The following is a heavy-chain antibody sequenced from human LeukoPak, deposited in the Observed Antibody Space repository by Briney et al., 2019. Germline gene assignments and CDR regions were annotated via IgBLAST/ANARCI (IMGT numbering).Heavy chain of an antibody. CDR2: IKQDGSEK. V-gene: IGHV3-7*01. Sequence: GGSLRLSCAASGFTFSSYWLHWVRQAPGKGLEWVANIKQDGSEKYYVDSVKGRFTISRDNAKNSLYLQMNSLRAEVTAVYYCAREGYCSGGSCYYSYYYYYYMDVWGKGTTVTLSS. CDR3: AREGYCSGGSCYYSYYYYYYMDV. D-gene: IGHD2-15*01. CDR1: GFTFSSYW. J-gene: IGHJ6*03.